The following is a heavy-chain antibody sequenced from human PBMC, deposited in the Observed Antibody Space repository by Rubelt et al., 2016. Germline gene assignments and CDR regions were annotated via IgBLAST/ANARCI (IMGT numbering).Heavy chain of an antibody. D-gene: IGHD6-13*01. V-gene: IGHV4-34*01. CDR1: GGSFSGYY. Sequence: QVQLQQWGAGLLKPSETLSLTCAVYGGSFSGYYWSWIRQPPGKGLEWMGEINHSGSTNYNPSLKSRVTISVDTAKSQFSLKLSSVTAADTAVYYCARGRRGSSSWLGRDYYGMDVWGQGTTVTVSS. J-gene: IGHJ6*02. CDR2: INHSGST. CDR3: ARGRRGSSSWLGRDYYGMDV.